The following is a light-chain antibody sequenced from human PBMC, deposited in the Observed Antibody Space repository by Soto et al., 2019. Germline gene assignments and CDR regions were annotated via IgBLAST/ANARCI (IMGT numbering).Light chain of an antibody. Sequence: EIVLTQSPATLSLSPGERATLSCGASQSVSSYLAWYQQKPGQAPRLLIYDASNRATGIPARFSGSGSGTDFTLTISSLEPEDFAVHYCQHRSNWPPSITFGQGTRLEIK. CDR2: DAS. V-gene: IGKV3-11*01. J-gene: IGKJ5*01. CDR3: QHRSNWPPSIT. CDR1: QSVSSY.